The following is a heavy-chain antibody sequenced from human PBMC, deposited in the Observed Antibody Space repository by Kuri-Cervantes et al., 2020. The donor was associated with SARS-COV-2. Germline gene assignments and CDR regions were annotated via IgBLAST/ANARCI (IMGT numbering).Heavy chain of an antibody. CDR2: IYSGGST. CDR3: ARDGSGSYLGGFDY. V-gene: IGHV3-66*01. J-gene: IGHJ4*02. Sequence: GESLKISCAASGFTVSSNYMSWVRQAPGKGLEWVSVIYSGGSTYYADSVKGRFTISRDNSKNTLYLQMNSLRAEDTAVYYCARDGSGSYLGGFDYWGQGTLVTVSS. CDR1: GFTVSSNY. D-gene: IGHD1-26*01.